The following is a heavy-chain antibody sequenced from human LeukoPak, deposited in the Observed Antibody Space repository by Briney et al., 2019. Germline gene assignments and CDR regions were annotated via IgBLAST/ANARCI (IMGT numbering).Heavy chain of an antibody. CDR2: INPGAGEK. J-gene: IGHJ4*02. CDR1: EFSFSTYW. V-gene: IGHV3-7*01. CDR3: ARWGLAYTIDF. D-gene: IGHD2-21*01. Sequence: GGSLRLSCAASEFSFSTYWMAWVRQAPGKGLEWVANINPGAGEKYYVDSVKGRFTISRDDAKTSLYLQMDNLRVEDTAVYSWARWGLAYTIDFWGQGTLVTVSS.